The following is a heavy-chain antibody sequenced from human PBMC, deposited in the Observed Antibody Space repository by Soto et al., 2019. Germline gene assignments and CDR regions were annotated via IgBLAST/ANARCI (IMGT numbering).Heavy chain of an antibody. CDR1: GFTFSNAW. Sequence: GGSLRLSCAASGFTFSNAWMSWVRQAPGKGLEWVGRIKSKTDGETKDYGAPVRGRFTISRDDSKDTLYLQMNSLRIEDTAVYYCCVVKRRDQYSTSGYWFDPWGPGTLVTVSS. V-gene: IGHV3-15*01. J-gene: IGHJ5*02. D-gene: IGHD2-15*01. CDR2: IKSKTDGETK. CDR3: CVVKRRDQYSTSGYWFDP.